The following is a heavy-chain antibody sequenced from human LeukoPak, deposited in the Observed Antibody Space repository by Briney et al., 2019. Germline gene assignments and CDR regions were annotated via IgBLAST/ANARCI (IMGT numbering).Heavy chain of an antibody. CDR1: GGSFSGYY. D-gene: IGHD3-16*01. V-gene: IGHV4-34*01. CDR2: INHSGST. Sequence: SETLSLTCAVYGGSFSGYYWSWIRQPPGKGLEWIGEINHSGSTNYNPSLKSRVTISVDTSKNQFSLKLSSVTAADTAVYYCAGLDRWRYNYMDVWGKGTTVTVSS. CDR3: AGLDRWRYNYMDV. J-gene: IGHJ6*03.